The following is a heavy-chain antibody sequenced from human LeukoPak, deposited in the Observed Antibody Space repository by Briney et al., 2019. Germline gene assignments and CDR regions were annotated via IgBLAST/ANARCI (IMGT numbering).Heavy chain of an antibody. D-gene: IGHD3-10*01. J-gene: IGHJ4*02. CDR1: GGSISSSSYS. CDR3: ARLGPLWFGELLVDY. CDR2: IYYSGST. Sequence: SETLSLTCAVSGGSISSSSYSWGWIRRPPGKGLEWIGSIYYSGSTYYNPSLKSRVTISVDTSKNQFSLKLSSVTAADTAVYYCARLGPLWFGELLVDYWGQGTLVTVSS. V-gene: IGHV4-39*01.